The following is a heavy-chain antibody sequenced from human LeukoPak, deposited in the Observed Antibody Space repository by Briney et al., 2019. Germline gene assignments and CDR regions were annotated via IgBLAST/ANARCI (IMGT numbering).Heavy chain of an antibody. V-gene: IGHV1-46*01. CDR3: ARERVSKRWELLFDY. D-gene: IGHD1-26*01. CDR2: INPSGGST. J-gene: IGHJ4*02. Sequence: ASVKVSCKASGYTFTSYYMHWVRQAPGQGLEWMGIINPSGGSTSYAQKFQGRVTMTRDTSTSTVYMELSSLRSEDTAVYYCARERVSKRWELLFDYWGQGTLDTVSS. CDR1: GYTFTSYY.